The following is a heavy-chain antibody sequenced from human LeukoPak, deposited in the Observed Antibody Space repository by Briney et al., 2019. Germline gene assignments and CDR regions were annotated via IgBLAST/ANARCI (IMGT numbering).Heavy chain of an antibody. CDR2: IIPIFGTA. V-gene: IGHV1-69*05. CDR3: ARAKTDVSLDAFDI. J-gene: IGHJ3*02. CDR1: GYTFTSYY. Sequence: SVKVSCKASGYTFTSYYMHWVRQAPGQGLEWMGGIIPIFGTANYAQKFQGRVTITTDESTSTAYMELSRLRSDDTAVYYCARAKTDVSLDAFDIWGQGTMVTVSS.